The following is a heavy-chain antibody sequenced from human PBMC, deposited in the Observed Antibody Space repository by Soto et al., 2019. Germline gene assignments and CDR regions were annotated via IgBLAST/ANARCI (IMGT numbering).Heavy chain of an antibody. J-gene: IGHJ6*02. Sequence: QVQLVESGGGVVQPGRSLRLSCAASGFTFSSYAMHWVRQAPGKGLEWVAVISYDGSNKYYADSVKGRFTISRDNSKNTLYLKMNSLGAEDTAVYYCASFIAAAGTGYYYGMDVWGQGTTVTVSS. CDR2: ISYDGSNK. D-gene: IGHD6-13*01. V-gene: IGHV3-30-3*01. CDR1: GFTFSSYA. CDR3: ASFIAAAGTGYYYGMDV.